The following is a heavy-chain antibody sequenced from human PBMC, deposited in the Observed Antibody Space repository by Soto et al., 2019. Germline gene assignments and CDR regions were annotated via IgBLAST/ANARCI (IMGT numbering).Heavy chain of an antibody. J-gene: IGHJ4*02. V-gene: IGHV3-21*01. CDR2: ISSSSSYI. D-gene: IGHD5-12*01. Sequence: GGSLRLSCAASGFTFSSYSMNWVRQAPGKGLEWVSSISSSSSYIYYADSVKGRFTISRDNAKNSLYLQMNSLRAEDTAVYYCARAPRSYDSVLWGQGTLVTVSS. CDR3: ARAPRSYDSVL. CDR1: GFTFSSYS.